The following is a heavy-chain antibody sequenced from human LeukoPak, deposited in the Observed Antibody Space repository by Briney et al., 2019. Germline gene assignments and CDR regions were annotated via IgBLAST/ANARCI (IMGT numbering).Heavy chain of an antibody. CDR3: ARFKGGTGFDY. CDR2: ISSSGKA. Sequence: SETLSLTCAVSGGSITTTDFDWAWIRQPPGQGFEWIATISSSGKAYYYPPLMSRVTISVDTSKNQFSLDVTSVTAADTGLFYCARFKGGTGFDYWGRGILVIVS. CDR1: GGSITTTDFD. V-gene: IGHV4-39*01. J-gene: IGHJ4*02. D-gene: IGHD1-26*01.